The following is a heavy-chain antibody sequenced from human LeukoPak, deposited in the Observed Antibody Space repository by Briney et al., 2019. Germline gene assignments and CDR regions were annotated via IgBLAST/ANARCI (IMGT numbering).Heavy chain of an antibody. CDR1: GGSVSSGSYY. V-gene: IGHV4-61*01. CDR3: ARGRDIVVVPAAPHFDY. D-gene: IGHD2-2*01. J-gene: IGHJ4*02. CDR2: IYYSGST. Sequence: SETLSLTCTVSGGSVSSGSYYWSWIRQPPGKGLEWIGYIYYSGSTNYNPSLKSRVTISVDTSKNQFSLKLSSVTAADTAVYYCARGRDIVVVPAAPHFDYWGQGTLVTVSS.